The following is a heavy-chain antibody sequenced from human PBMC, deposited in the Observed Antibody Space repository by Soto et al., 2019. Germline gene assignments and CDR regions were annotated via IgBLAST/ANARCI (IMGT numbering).Heavy chain of an antibody. V-gene: IGHV4-39*01. CDR2: FFYSGSS. CDR3: ARVPRIFRYCDI. Sequence: QPLLLESGPGLVRPSETLSLTCSVSGVSITSRSYLWGWIRQSPGKGLEWLGTFFYSGSSDYNPSLKTRVAISADTSKNQVSLRLTSVTAADTGVYYCARVPRIFRYCDIWGQGTRVTVSS. D-gene: IGHD3-3*01. CDR1: GVSITSRSYL. J-gene: IGHJ4*02.